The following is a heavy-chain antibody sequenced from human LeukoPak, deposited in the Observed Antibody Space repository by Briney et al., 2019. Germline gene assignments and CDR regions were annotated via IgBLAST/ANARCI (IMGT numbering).Heavy chain of an antibody. CDR3: AKARWGYYDSSGYYYGLRTGYYYYGMDV. J-gene: IGHJ6*02. CDR2: IWYDGSNK. D-gene: IGHD3-22*01. Sequence: PGGSLRLSCAASGFTFSSYGMHWVRRAPGKGLEWVAVIWYDGSNKYYADSVKGRFTISRDNSKNTLYLQMNSLRAEDTAVYYCAKARWGYYDSSGYYYGLRTGYYYYGMDVWGQGTTVTVSS. V-gene: IGHV3-33*06. CDR1: GFTFSSYG.